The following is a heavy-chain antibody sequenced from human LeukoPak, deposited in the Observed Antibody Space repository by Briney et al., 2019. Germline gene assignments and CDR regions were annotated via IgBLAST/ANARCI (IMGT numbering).Heavy chain of an antibody. J-gene: IGHJ4*02. V-gene: IGHV1-2*02. D-gene: IGHD4-17*01. CDR1: RYTFTGYY. CDR2: INPNSGGT. CDR3: ARDRIRVNDYGDWDDY. Sequence: ASVKVSCKASRYTFTGYYIHWVRQAPGQGLEWMGWINPNSGGTNYSQEFQGRVTLTRDTSISTAYMELNSLTSDDAAVYYCARDRIRVNDYGDWDDYWGQGTLVTVSS.